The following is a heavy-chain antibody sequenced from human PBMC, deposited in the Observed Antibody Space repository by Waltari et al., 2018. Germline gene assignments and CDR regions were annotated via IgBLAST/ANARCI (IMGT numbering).Heavy chain of an antibody. V-gene: IGHV3-48*03. Sequence: EVQLVESGGGLVQPGGSLRLSCAASGLTFSSYEMNWVRQAPGKGLEWVSYISSSGSTIYYADSVKGRFTISRDNAKNSLYLQMNSLRAEDTAVYYCARRRYYDFWSGYYYGMDVWGQGTTVTVSS. D-gene: IGHD3-3*01. J-gene: IGHJ6*02. CDR1: GLTFSSYE. CDR3: ARRRYYDFWSGYYYGMDV. CDR2: ISSSGSTI.